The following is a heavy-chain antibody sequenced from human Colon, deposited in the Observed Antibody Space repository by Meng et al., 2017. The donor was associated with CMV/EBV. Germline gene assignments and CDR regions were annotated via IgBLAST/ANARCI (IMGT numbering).Heavy chain of an antibody. Sequence: SQTLSLTCAISGDSVSRDTVSWNWIRLSPSRGLEWLGRTYYRSRWLDDYAEFVKSRIRIDADTSKNEVSLRLESVTPEDTAVYYCARRHFTNWFYLDSWGQGTLVTVSS. CDR1: GDSVSRDTVS. CDR2: TYYRSRWLD. D-gene: IGHD2-8*01. V-gene: IGHV6-1*01. CDR3: ARRHFTNWFYLDS. J-gene: IGHJ4*02.